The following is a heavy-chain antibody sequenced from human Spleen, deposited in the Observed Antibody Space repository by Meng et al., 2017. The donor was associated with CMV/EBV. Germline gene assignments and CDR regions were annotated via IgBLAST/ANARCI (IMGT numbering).Heavy chain of an antibody. CDR3: ARSCNGNTCPFDF. J-gene: IGHJ4*02. D-gene: IGHD2/OR15-2a*01. CDR1: EGTIRTYA. Sequence: NASEGTIRTYAVTWVRQAPGQGLEWMGRIIPIYGTTNYAQKFQGRVTITTDESTGTAYMELSSLRSEDAAFYYCARSCNGNTCPFDFWGQGTLVTVSS. V-gene: IGHV1-69*05. CDR2: IIPIYGTT.